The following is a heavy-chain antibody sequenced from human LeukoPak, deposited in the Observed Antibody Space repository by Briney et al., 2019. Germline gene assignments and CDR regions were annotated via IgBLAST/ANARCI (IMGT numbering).Heavy chain of an antibody. Sequence: GGSLRLSCVVSDFTFAVSWIRQAPGKGLEWISTINGRGDDSFHADSVKGRFTISRDTSKNTLYLHMSSLRAADTAMYFCVRMRGPERRHCFDYWSQGALLIVSS. CDR2: INGRGDDS. V-gene: IGHV3-23*01. CDR3: VRMRGPERRHCFDY. D-gene: IGHD1-1*01. CDR1: DFTFA. J-gene: IGHJ4*02.